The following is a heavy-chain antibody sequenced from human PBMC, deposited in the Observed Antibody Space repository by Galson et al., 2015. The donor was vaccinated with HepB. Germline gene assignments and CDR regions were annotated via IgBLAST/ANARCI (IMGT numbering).Heavy chain of an antibody. CDR3: ARGLLESPTLGRPFDV. J-gene: IGHJ3*01. D-gene: IGHD3-3*01. Sequence: SETLSLTCTVSGGPISHNYLSWVRQSAWGTLEWIGRIYTSGSTKYNPSLERRVTVSLDASKNQFSLSLRSVTAADTAVYYCARGLLESPTLGRPFDVWGQGTRVTVSS. CDR1: GGPISHNY. V-gene: IGHV4-4*07. CDR2: IYTSGST.